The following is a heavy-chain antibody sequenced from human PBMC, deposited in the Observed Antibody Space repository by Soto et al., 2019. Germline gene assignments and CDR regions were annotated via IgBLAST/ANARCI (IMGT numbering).Heavy chain of an antibody. D-gene: IGHD2-15*01. Sequence: GGSLRLSCAASGFTFSSYWMSWVRQAPGKGLEWVADIKHDGGEKYYVDSVKGRFTISRDNAKKSLYLQMNSLRVEDMAAYYCARDSGYCSAGTCDPGYFDYWGQGTLVTVSS. CDR1: GFTFSSYW. CDR3: ARDSGYCSAGTCDPGYFDY. CDR2: IKHDGGEK. J-gene: IGHJ4*02. V-gene: IGHV3-7*04.